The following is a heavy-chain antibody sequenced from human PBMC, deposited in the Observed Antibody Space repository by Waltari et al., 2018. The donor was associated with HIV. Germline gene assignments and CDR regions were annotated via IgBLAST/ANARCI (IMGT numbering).Heavy chain of an antibody. D-gene: IGHD3-22*01. CDR3: ARSHHDTMIVVVIPESGAFDI. V-gene: IGHV4-39*01. Sequence: QLQLQESGPGLVKPSETLSLTCTVSGGSISSSSYYWGWIRQPPGTGLGWIGSLYYSGSTYYNPSLKSRVTISVDTSKNQFSLKLSSVTAADTAVYYCARSHHDTMIVVVIPESGAFDIWGQGTMVTVSS. J-gene: IGHJ3*02. CDR2: LYYSGST. CDR1: GGSISSSSYY.